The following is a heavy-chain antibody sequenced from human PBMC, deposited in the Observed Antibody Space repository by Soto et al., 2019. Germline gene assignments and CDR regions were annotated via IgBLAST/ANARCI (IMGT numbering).Heavy chain of an antibody. D-gene: IGHD5-12*01. Sequence: GGSLRLSCAASGFTFSSYEMNWVRQAPGKGLEWVSYISSSGSTIYYADSVKGRFTISRDNAKNSLYLQMNSLRAEDTAVYYCAKSAYDYNWFDPWGQGTLVTVSS. CDR1: GFTFSSYE. CDR3: AKSAYDYNWFDP. J-gene: IGHJ5*02. V-gene: IGHV3-48*03. CDR2: ISSSGSTI.